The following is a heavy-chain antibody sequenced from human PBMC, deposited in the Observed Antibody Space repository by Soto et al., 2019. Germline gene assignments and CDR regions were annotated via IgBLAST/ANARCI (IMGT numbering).Heavy chain of an antibody. D-gene: IGHD3-10*01. V-gene: IGHV4-34*01. J-gene: IGHJ4*02. Sequence: SETLSLTCAVYGGSFSGYYWSWIRQPPGKGLEWIGEINHSGSTNYNPSLKSRVTISVDTSKNQFSLKLSSVTAADTAVYYCARGPSPAIRGVIKTRAPFDYWGRETRVTVAS. CDR2: INHSGST. CDR1: GGSFSGYY. CDR3: ARGPSPAIRGVIKTRAPFDY.